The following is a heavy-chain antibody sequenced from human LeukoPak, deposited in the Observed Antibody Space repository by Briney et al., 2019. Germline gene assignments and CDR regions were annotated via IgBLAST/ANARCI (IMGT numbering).Heavy chain of an antibody. Sequence: GGSLRLSCAASGFTFSSYSMNWVRQAPGKGLEWVSSISSSSSYIYYADSVKGRFTISRDNSKNTLYLQMNSLRAEDTAVYYCAKADDYGDYIDAFDIWGQGTMVTVSS. CDR2: ISSSSSYI. J-gene: IGHJ3*02. D-gene: IGHD4-17*01. V-gene: IGHV3-21*01. CDR1: GFTFSSYS. CDR3: AKADDYGDYIDAFDI.